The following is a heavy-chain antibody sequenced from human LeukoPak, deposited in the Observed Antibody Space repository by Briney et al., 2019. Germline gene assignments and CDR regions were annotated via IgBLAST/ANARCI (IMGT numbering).Heavy chain of an antibody. J-gene: IGHJ4*02. D-gene: IGHD6-6*01. CDR1: GLTFSSYG. V-gene: IGHV3-30*02. CDR2: IRYDGSNK. CDR3: AKDSRRAARPSYFDY. Sequence: GGSLRLSCAASGLTFSSYGMHWVRQAPGKGREWVAFIRYDGSNKYYADSVKGRFTISRDNSKNTLYLQMNSLRAEDTAVYYCAKDSRRAARPSYFDYWGQGTLVTVSS.